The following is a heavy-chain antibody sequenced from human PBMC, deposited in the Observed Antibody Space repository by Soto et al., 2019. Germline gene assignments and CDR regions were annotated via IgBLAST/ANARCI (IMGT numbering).Heavy chain of an antibody. CDR3: ARHDYFGSGKSFDY. J-gene: IGHJ4*02. CDR2: IYYSGST. CDR1: GGSINSNSCY. Sequence: SETLSLTCTVAGGSINSNSCYWGWIRQPPGKGLEWIGIIYYSGSTDYNPSLKSRVTISVDTSKNQFSLKLSSVTAADTAVYYCARHDYFGSGKSFDYWGQGTLVTVSS. V-gene: IGHV4-39*01. D-gene: IGHD3-10*01.